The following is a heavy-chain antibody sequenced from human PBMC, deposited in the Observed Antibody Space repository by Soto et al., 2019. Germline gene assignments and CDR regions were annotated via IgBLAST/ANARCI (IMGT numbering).Heavy chain of an antibody. CDR1: GGSISSGGYY. V-gene: IGHV4-31*03. CDR2: IYYSGST. CDR3: VGYDSSGYYGLLDY. D-gene: IGHD3-22*01. J-gene: IGHJ4*02. Sequence: QVQLQESGPGLVKPSQTLSLTCTVSGGSISSGGYYWSWIRQHPGKGLEWIGYIYYSGSTYYNPSLNSRVTKPVDTSKNQFSLKLSSVTAADTAVYYCVGYDSSGYYGLLDYWGQGTLVPVSS.